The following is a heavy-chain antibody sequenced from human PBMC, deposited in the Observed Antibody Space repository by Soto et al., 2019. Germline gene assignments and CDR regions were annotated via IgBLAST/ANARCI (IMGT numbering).Heavy chain of an antibody. Sequence: SQTLSLTCAISGDSVSSNNAALNLVMQSPSRGLEWLGRTYYRSRWYNDYVGSVKSRITINPDTSKNQFSLHLNSVTPDDTAIYYCARIAPGGSGGGGDYWGQGTLVTVSS. J-gene: IGHJ4*02. CDR3: ARIAPGGSGGGGDY. V-gene: IGHV6-1*01. CDR2: TYYRSRWYN. CDR1: GDSVSSNNAA. D-gene: IGHD6-19*01.